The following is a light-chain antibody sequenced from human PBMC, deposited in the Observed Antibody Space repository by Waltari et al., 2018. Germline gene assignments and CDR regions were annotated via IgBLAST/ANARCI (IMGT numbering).Light chain of an antibody. Sequence: SYELTQPPSVSVSPGQTATIPCSGDKLGEKEVCWYQQKPGQSPVVVFYQNTKRPSGIPERFSGSNSENTATLTISGTQAMDEADYYCQAWATGTDVIFGGGTKVTVL. CDR1: KLGEKE. CDR2: QNT. CDR3: QAWATGTDVI. J-gene: IGLJ2*01. V-gene: IGLV3-1*01.